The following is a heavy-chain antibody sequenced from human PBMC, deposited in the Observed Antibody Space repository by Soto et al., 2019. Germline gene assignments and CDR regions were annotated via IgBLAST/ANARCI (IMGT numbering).Heavy chain of an antibody. D-gene: IGHD1-1*01. Sequence: VQLVESGGGLVQPGGSLRLSCAASGFAFGSYWMHWVRQAPGKGLVWVXRISQXGXXXXQADXXKXRFTXXRXNAXXXXXXXXXXXXXXXXXXXXXXXXXRHWNEFADQWGQGTLVTVSS. V-gene: IGHV3-74*01. CDR2: ISQXGXXX. CDR3: XXXXRHWNEFADQ. J-gene: IGHJ4*02. CDR1: GFAFGSYW.